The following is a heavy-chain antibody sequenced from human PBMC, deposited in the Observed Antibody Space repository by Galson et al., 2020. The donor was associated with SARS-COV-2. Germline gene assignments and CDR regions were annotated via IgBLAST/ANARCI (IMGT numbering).Heavy chain of an antibody. Sequence: ASETLSLTCTVSGGSISSSSYYWGWIRQPPGKGLEWIGSIYYSGSTYYNPSLKSRVTISVDTSKNQFSLKLSSVTAADTAVYYCASPGVVRGVIGLDVWGQGTTVTVSS. D-gene: IGHD3-10*01. CDR1: GGSISSSSYY. J-gene: IGHJ6*02. CDR3: ASPGVVRGVIGLDV. CDR2: IYYSGST. V-gene: IGHV4-39*01.